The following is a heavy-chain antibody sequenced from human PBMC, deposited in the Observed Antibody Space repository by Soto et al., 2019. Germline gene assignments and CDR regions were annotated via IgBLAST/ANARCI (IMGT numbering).Heavy chain of an antibody. CDR3: AKHYYDSSGNDY. D-gene: IGHD3-22*01. V-gene: IGHV3-23*01. J-gene: IGHJ4*02. Sequence: GWSLGLSCAASGVRFCSYAMGGVRQAPGKGLEWVSAISGSGGSTYYADSVKGRFTISRDNSKNTLYLQMNSLRAEDTAVYYCAKHYYDSSGNDYWGQGTLVTVSS. CDR1: GVRFCSYA. CDR2: ISGSGGST.